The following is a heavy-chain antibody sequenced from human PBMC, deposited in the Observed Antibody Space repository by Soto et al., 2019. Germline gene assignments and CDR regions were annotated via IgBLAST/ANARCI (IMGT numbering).Heavy chain of an antibody. Sequence: GSLRLSCAASVFTFSSYAMSWVRQAPGKGREWVSAISGSGGSTYYADSVKSRFTISRDNSKNALYLQMNSLRAEDTAVYYCAKIIVAANDDWGQGTLVTVSS. D-gene: IGHD5-12*01. J-gene: IGHJ4*02. V-gene: IGHV3-23*01. CDR2: ISGSGGST. CDR3: AKIIVAANDD. CDR1: VFTFSSYA.